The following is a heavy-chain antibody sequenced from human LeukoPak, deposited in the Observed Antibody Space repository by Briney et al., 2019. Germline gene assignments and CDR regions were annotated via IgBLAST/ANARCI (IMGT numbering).Heavy chain of an antibody. D-gene: IGHD6-19*01. V-gene: IGHV1-2*02. J-gene: IGHJ4*02. CDR1: GYTFTGYY. CDR3: ARDLGYSSGWYRYYFDY. Sequence: ASVKVSCKASGYTFTGYYMHWVRQAPGQGLEWMGWINPNSGGTNYAQKFQGRVIMTRDTSISTAYMELSRLRSDDTAVYYCARDLGYSSGWYRYYFDYWGQETLVTVSS. CDR2: INPNSGGT.